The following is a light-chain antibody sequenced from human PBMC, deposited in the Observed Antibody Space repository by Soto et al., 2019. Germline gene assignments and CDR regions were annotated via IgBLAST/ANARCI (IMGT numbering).Light chain of an antibody. Sequence: QSVLTQPPSVSGAPGQRVTISCTGSSSNIGAGYDVHWYQQLPGTAPKLLIYGNSKRPSGVPDRFSGSKSGTSASLAITGIQAEDEADYSCQSYDSSLSVVFGGGTKLTVL. J-gene: IGLJ2*01. CDR3: QSYDSSLSVV. CDR1: SSNIGAGYD. CDR2: GNS. V-gene: IGLV1-40*01.